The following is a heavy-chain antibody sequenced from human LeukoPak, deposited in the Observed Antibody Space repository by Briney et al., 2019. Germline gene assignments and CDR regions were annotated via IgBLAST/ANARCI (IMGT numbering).Heavy chain of an antibody. CDR3: AKVARKWELSDYFDY. CDR1: GFTFSSYG. D-gene: IGHD1-26*01. Sequence: PGGSLRLSCAASGFTFSSYGMHWVRQAPGKGLEWVSAISGSGGSTYYADSVKGRFTISRDNSKNTLYLQMNSLRAEDTAVYYCAKVARKWELSDYFDYWGQGTLVTVSP. J-gene: IGHJ4*02. CDR2: ISGSGGST. V-gene: IGHV3-23*01.